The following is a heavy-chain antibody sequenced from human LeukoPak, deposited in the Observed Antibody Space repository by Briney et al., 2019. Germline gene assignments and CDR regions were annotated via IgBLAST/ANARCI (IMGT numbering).Heavy chain of an antibody. CDR3: ARDYVSSGWLYYFDS. J-gene: IGHJ4*02. V-gene: IGHV1-18*01. CDR1: GYTFTNYG. CDR2: ISAYNGNT. D-gene: IGHD6-25*01. Sequence: ASVKVSCKASGYTFTNYGISWVRQAPGQGLEWMGWISAYNGNTNYAQNLQGRVTVTTDTSTNTAYMELRSLRSDDTAVYYCARDYVSSGWLYYFDSWGQGTPVTVSS.